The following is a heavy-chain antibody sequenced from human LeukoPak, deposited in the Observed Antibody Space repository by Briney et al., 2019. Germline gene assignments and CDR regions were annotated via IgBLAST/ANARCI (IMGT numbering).Heavy chain of an antibody. CDR1: VDTFTGCF. V-gene: IGHV1-2*02. Sequence: DSVKVSYKASVDTFTGCFIHWVRQAPGQGLEWMGWINPDSGGTDYAQKFQDRVTLTRDTSISTAYMELSALTSDDTAIYYCARVLIGSTLFDPWGQGTLVTVSS. CDR2: INPDSGGT. J-gene: IGHJ5*02. CDR3: ARVLIGSTLFDP. D-gene: IGHD2-21*01.